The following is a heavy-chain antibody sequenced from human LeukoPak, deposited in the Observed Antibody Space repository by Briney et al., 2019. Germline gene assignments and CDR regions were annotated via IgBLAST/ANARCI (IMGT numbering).Heavy chain of an antibody. D-gene: IGHD2-2*01. CDR1: GYTFTSYY. J-gene: IGHJ5*02. Sequence: ASVKVSCKASGYTFTSYYMHWVRQAPGQGLEWMGIINPSGGSTSYAQKFQGRVTMTRDTSTSTVYMELSSLRSEDTAVYYCARAVRAHCSSPSCFNWFDPWGQGTLVTVSS. V-gene: IGHV1-46*01. CDR3: ARAVRAHCSSPSCFNWFDP. CDR2: INPSGGST.